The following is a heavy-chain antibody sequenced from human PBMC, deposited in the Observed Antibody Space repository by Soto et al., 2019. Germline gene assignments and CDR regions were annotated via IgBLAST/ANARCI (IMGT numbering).Heavy chain of an antibody. CDR2: ISYDGSNK. V-gene: IGHV3-30-3*01. CDR1: GFTFSSYA. CDR3: ARDTPPGVDPYCTNGVCYPYYYYGMDV. J-gene: IGHJ6*02. Sequence: GGSLRLSCAASGFTFSSYAMHWVRQAPGKGLEWVAVISYDGSNKYYADSVKGRFTISRDNSKNTLYLQMNSLRAADTAVYYCARDTPPGVDPYCTNGVCYPYYYYGMDVWGQGTTVTVSS. D-gene: IGHD2-8*01.